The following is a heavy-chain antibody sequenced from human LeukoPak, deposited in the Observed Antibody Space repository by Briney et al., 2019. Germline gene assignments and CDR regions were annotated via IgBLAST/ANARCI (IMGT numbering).Heavy chain of an antibody. D-gene: IGHD2-2*01. CDR1: GYTFTGYY. CDR2: INPNSGGT. J-gene: IGHJ6*03. CDR3: ARPGGYCSSTSCYPYYYYYYMDV. V-gene: IGHV1-2*02. Sequence: ASVKVSCKASGYTFTGYYMHWVRQAPGQGLEWMGWINPNSGGTNYAQKFQGRVTMTRDTSISTAYMELSRLRSDDTAVYYCARPGGYCSSTSCYPYYYYYYMDVWGKGTTVTVSS.